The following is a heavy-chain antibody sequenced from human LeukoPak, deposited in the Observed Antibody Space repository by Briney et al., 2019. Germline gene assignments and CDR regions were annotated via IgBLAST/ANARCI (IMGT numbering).Heavy chain of an antibody. J-gene: IGHJ6*03. V-gene: IGHV4-39*07. D-gene: IGHD4-17*01. CDR1: GGSMTAGDYY. Sequence: LETLSLTCTVSGGSMTAGDYYWGWVRQPPGTGLQWIATSYQGASLKSRVTISLDTSKNQFSLRLTSVTAADTAVYYCARGGFYGDYIRGYYYMDVWGKGTTVTVSS. CDR3: ARGGFYGDYIRGYYYMDV. CDR2: S.